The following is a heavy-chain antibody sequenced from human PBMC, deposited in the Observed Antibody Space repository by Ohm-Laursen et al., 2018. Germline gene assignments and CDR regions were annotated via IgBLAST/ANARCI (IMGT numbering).Heavy chain of an antibody. Sequence: LSLTCAVSGFTFSSYAMSCVRQAPGKGLEWVSAISGTGGNTYYADSVKGRFTISRDNSKNTLYLQMNSLRAEDTAVYYCAKRVGDDFGYFDYWGQGALVTVSS. CDR3: AKRVGDDFGYFDY. J-gene: IGHJ4*02. V-gene: IGHV3-23*01. CDR1: GFTFSSYA. CDR2: ISGTGGNT. D-gene: IGHD3/OR15-3a*01.